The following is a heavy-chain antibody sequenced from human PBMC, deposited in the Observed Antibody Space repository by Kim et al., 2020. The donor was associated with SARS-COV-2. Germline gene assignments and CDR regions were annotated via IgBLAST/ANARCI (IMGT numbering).Heavy chain of an antibody. CDR2: MNPNSGNT. V-gene: IGHV1-8*01. J-gene: IGHJ6*02. D-gene: IGHD3-16*01. CDR3: ARVMMRFVGAYLYYGMDV. Sequence: ASVKVSCKASGYTFTSYDINWVRQATGQGLEWMGWMNPNSGNTGYAQKFQGRVTMTRNTSISTAYMELSSLRSEDTAVYYCARVMMRFVGAYLYYGMDVWGQGTTVTVSS. CDR1: GYTFTSYD.